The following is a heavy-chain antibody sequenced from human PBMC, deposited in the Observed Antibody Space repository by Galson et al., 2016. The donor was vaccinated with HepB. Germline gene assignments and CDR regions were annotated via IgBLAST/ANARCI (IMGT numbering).Heavy chain of an antibody. D-gene: IGHD1-1*01. CDR3: ARAARTGDRYYFGY. CDR2: MYRDGSS. Sequence: LSLTCTVSGDSISNSNWWSWVRQPPGKGLDWNGEMYRDGSSNYSPSRKSRATIFLDKSKNQFSLRLSSVPAADAAVYYCARAARTGDRYYFGYWGQGTLVTVSS. V-gene: IGHV4-4*02. CDR1: GDSISNSNW. J-gene: IGHJ4*02.